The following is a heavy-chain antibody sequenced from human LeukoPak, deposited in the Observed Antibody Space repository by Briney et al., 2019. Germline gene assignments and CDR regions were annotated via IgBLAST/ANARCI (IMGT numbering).Heavy chain of an antibody. Sequence: PSETLSLTCAVYGGSFSGYYWSWIRQPPGKGLEWIGEMNHSGSTNYNPSLKSRVTISVDTSKNQFSLKLSSVTAADTAVYYCARSAEEDFFSLNWFDPWGQGTLVTVSS. J-gene: IGHJ5*02. CDR1: GGSFSGYY. CDR2: MNHSGST. D-gene: IGHD2-15*01. CDR3: ARSAEEDFFSLNWFDP. V-gene: IGHV4-34*01.